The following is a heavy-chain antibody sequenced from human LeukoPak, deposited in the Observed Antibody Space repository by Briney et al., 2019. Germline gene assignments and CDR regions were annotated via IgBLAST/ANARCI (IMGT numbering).Heavy chain of an antibody. J-gene: IGHJ4*02. CDR1: GGTFSSYA. D-gene: IGHD1-7*01. CDR2: IIPIFGIA. CDR3: ARDGGSYNWNYRNYSDY. V-gene: IGHV1-69*04. Sequence: ASVKVSCKASGGTFSSYAISWVRQAPGQGLEWMGRIIPIFGIANYAQKFQGRVTITADKSTSTAYMELSSLRSEDTAVYYCARDGGSYNWNYRNYSDYWGQGTLVTVSS.